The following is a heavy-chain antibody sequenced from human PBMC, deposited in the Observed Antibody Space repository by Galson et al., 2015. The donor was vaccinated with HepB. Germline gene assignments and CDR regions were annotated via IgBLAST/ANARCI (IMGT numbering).Heavy chain of an antibody. Sequence: SLRLSCAASGFTFSSYGMHWVRQAPGKGLEWVAVISYDGSNKYYADSVKGRFTISRDNSKNTLYLQMNSLRAEDTAVYYCAKLQFPHYYYGMDVWGQGTTVTVSS. CDR2: ISYDGSNK. CDR1: GFTFSSYG. J-gene: IGHJ6*02. CDR3: AKLQFPHYYYGMDV. V-gene: IGHV3-30*18. D-gene: IGHD4-11*01.